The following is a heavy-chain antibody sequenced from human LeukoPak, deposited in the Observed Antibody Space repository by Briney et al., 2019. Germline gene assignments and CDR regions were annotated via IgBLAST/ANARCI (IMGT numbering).Heavy chain of an antibody. CDR2: IRSKAYGGTT. D-gene: IGHD2-2*01. J-gene: IGHJ4*02. V-gene: IGHV3-49*04. CDR3: TRDLCSSTSCYAPFDY. Sequence: GRSLRLSCTASGFTFGDYAMSWVRQAPGKGLELVAFIRSKAYGGTTEYAASVKGRFTISRDDSKSIAYLQMNSLKTEDTAVYYCTRDLCSSTSCYAPFDYWGQGTLVTVSS. CDR1: GFTFGDYA.